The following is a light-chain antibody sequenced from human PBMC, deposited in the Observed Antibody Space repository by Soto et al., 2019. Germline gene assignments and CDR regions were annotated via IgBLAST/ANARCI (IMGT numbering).Light chain of an antibody. J-gene: IGLJ3*02. Sequence: QSALTQPASVSGSPGQSITISCTGTSSDVGGYNYGSWYQQHPGKAPKLMIYEVSNRPSGVSTRFSGSKSGNTASLTISGLQAEDEADYYCSSYTSSSTLHWVFGGGTKLTVL. V-gene: IGLV2-14*01. CDR1: SSDVGGYNY. CDR3: SSYTSSSTLHWV. CDR2: EVS.